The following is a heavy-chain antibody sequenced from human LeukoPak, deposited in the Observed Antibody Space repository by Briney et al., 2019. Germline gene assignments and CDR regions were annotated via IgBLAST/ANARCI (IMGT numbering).Heavy chain of an antibody. J-gene: IGHJ5*02. CDR1: RYTFTSYG. CDR3: ARVSCSTSCYYLATFDP. CDR2: ISAYNGNT. D-gene: IGHD2-2*01. Sequence: ASVKVSCKASRYTFTSYGISWVRQAPGQGLEWMGWISAYNGNTNYAQKLQGRVTMTTDTSTSTAYMELRSLRSDDTAVYYCARVSCSTSCYYLATFDPWGQGTLVTVSS. V-gene: IGHV1-18*01.